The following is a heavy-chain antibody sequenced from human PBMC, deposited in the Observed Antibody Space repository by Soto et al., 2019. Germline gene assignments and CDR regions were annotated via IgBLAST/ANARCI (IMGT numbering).Heavy chain of an antibody. J-gene: IGHJ5*02. V-gene: IGHV3-23*01. CDR2: ISGSGGST. D-gene: IGHD4-17*01. CDR3: AKAPRRGDYPGS. Sequence: EVQLLESGGGLVQPGGSLRLSCAASGFTFSSYAMSWVRQAPGKGLEWVSAISGSGGSTYYADSVKGRFTISRDNSKNPLYRQKNSLRAEDTAVYHCAKAPRRGDYPGSWGQGTLLTVSS. CDR1: GFTFSSYA.